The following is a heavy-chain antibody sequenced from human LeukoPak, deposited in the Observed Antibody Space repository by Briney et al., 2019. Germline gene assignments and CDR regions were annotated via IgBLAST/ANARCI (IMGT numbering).Heavy chain of an antibody. J-gene: IGHJ5*02. Sequence: GESLQISFKISGYILTNNWIGWVRPVPGKGVEWMGLIYPGYSDGKYSPSFQGQVTLSVDASISTAYLQLSGLRASDTAIYYCVRFALSSSLDHWGQGTLVTVSS. CDR2: IYPGYSDG. V-gene: IGHV5-51*01. CDR3: VRFALSSSLDH. D-gene: IGHD6-13*01. CDR1: GYILTNNW.